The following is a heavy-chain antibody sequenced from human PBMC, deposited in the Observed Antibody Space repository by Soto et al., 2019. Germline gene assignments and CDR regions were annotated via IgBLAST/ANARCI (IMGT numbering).Heavy chain of an antibody. CDR1: GGTFGSQG. CDR2: FIAMLGTP. V-gene: IGHV1-69*13. J-gene: IGHJ4*02. Sequence: SVKVSCKASGGTFGSQGIAWVRQAPGQGLEWMGGFIAMLGTPTYAKKVQGRATISADESLTSSYLELRSLRSEDTGVYFCARGAMANFGYWGQGTVVTVSS. D-gene: IGHD5-18*01. CDR3: ARGAMANFGY.